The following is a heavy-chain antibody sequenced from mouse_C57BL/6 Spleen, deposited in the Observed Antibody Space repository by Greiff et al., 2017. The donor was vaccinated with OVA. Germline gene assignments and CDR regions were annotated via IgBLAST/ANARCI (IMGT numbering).Heavy chain of an antibody. J-gene: IGHJ4*01. CDR3: AKAYGYDAMDY. V-gene: IGHV1-26*01. D-gene: IGHD6-5*01. CDR1: GYTFTDYY. Sequence: EVQLQQSGPELVKPGASVKISCKASGYTFTDYYMNWVKQSHGKSLEWIGDINPNNGGTSYNQKFKGKATLTVDKSSSTAYMELRSLTSEDSAVYYCAKAYGYDAMDYWGQGTSVTVSS. CDR2: INPNNGGT.